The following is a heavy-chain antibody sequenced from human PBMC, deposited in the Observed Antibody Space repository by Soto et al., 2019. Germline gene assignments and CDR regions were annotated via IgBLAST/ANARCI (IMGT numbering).Heavy chain of an antibody. V-gene: IGHV4-59*08. J-gene: IGHJ6*03. Sequence: QVQLQESGPGLVKPSETLSLTCIVSGGSISSYYWSWIRQAPGKGLEWIGHIGNSGRTNYNPSLTSRVSISVDTSKKQFSLKITSVTAADTAVYYCARLPDSAMALADYHHFYMDVWGKGTTVTVSS. CDR3: ARLPDSAMALADYHHFYMDV. CDR1: GGSISSYY. CDR2: IGNSGRT.